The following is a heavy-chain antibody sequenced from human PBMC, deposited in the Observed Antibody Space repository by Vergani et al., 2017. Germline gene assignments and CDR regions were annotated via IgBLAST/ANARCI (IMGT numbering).Heavy chain of an antibody. J-gene: IGHJ4*02. CDR2: ISSSSSPI. V-gene: IGHV3-48*01. Sequence: VCGFTFSSYSMNWVRQAPGQGLEWVSYISSSSSPIYYADSVQGRFTISRDNAKNSLYLQMNSLRAEDTAVYYCVKDHMGASFVGTNHNDYWGQGTLVTVSS. D-gene: IGHD1-26*01. CDR1: GFTFSSYS. CDR3: VKDHMGASFVGTNHNDY.